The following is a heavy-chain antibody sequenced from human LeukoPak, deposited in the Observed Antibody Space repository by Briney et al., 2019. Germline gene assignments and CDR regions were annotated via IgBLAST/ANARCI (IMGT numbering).Heavy chain of an antibody. Sequence: GGSLRLPCAASGFTFSSYSMTWVRQAPGKGLEWVSSISSSSSYIYYADSVKGRFTISRDNAKNSLYLQMNSLRAEDTAVYYCARVVGGNSNDAFDIWGQGTMVTVSS. CDR2: ISSSSSYI. CDR1: GFTFSSYS. D-gene: IGHD1-7*01. V-gene: IGHV3-21*01. CDR3: ARVVGGNSNDAFDI. J-gene: IGHJ3*02.